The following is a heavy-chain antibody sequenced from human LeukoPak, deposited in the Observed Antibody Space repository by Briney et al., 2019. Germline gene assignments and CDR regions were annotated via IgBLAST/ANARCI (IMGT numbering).Heavy chain of an antibody. CDR1: GYTFTGYY. J-gene: IGHJ6*02. D-gene: IGHD3-3*01. Sequence: ASVKVSCKASGYTFTGYYMHWVRQAPGQGLEWMGWINPNSGGTNYAQKFQGRVTMTRNTSISTAYMELSSLRSEDTAVYYCASGSITIFGVVMDGMDVWGQGTTVTASS. CDR3: ASGSITIFGVVMDGMDV. CDR2: INPNSGGT. V-gene: IGHV1-2*02.